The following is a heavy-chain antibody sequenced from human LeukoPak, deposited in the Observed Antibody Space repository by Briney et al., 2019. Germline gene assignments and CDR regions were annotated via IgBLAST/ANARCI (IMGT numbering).Heavy chain of an antibody. CDR1: GYTLTELS. V-gene: IGHV1-24*01. CDR3: ASLTVGATYDY. D-gene: IGHD1-26*01. Sequence: SVKVSCKVSGYTLTELSIHGVGQAPGKGGEGMGGFDPEDGETIYAQKFRGRVTMPEDTSTDTAYMELSSLRSEDTAVYYCASLTVGATYDYWGQGNLVTVSS. CDR2: FDPEDGET. J-gene: IGHJ4*02.